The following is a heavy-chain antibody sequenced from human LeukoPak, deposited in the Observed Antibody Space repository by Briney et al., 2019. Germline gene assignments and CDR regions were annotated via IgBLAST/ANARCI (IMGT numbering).Heavy chain of an antibody. J-gene: IGHJ5*02. Sequence: SETLSLTCTVSGASISSSSYYSGWIRQPPGKGLEWIGSIYYSGSTYYNPSLKSRVTISVDTSKNQFSLKLSSVTAADTAVYYCARDAGSYGLNWFDPWGQGTLVTVSS. CDR1: GASISSSSYY. D-gene: IGHD3-10*01. CDR3: ARDAGSYGLNWFDP. V-gene: IGHV4-39*07. CDR2: IYYSGST.